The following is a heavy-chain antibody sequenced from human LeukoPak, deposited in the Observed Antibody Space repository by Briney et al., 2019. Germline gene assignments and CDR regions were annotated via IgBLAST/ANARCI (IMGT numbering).Heavy chain of an antibody. J-gene: IGHJ5*02. CDR3: AKSMAATDCFDP. Sequence: GGSLRLSCAASGFTFSSYAMLWVRQAPGKGLEWVSAISGSGGSTYYADSVKGRFTISRDNSKNTLYLQMNSLRAEDTAVYYCAKSMAATDCFDPWGQGTLVTVSS. D-gene: IGHD2-15*01. CDR1: GFTFSSYA. V-gene: IGHV3-23*01. CDR2: ISGSGGST.